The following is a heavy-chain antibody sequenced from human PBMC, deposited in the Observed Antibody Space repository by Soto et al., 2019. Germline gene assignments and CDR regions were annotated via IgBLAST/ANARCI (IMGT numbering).Heavy chain of an antibody. CDR1: GFTFGDYA. J-gene: IGHJ5*02. Sequence: PGGSLRLSCTASGFTFGDYAMSWFRQAPGKGLEWVGFIRSKAYGGTTEYAASVKGRFTISRDDSKSIAYLQMNSLKTEDTAVYYCTRGISGRFLEWSVSWGQGTLVTVSS. CDR3: TRGISGRFLEWSVS. V-gene: IGHV3-49*03. D-gene: IGHD3-3*01. CDR2: IRSKAYGGTT.